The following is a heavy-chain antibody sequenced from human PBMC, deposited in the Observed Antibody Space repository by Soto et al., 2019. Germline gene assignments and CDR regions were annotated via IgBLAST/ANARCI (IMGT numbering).Heavy chain of an antibody. CDR2: IIPIFGTA. J-gene: IGHJ4*02. V-gene: IGHV1-69*13. Sequence: GASVKVSCKDSRVTFSSYAMSSLRHYTGQWLECMVGIIPIFGTANYAQKFQGRVTITADESTSKAYMELSSLRSEDTAVYYCAHYYYDSSGRPQGIDYWGQGTLVTVSS. CDR1: RVTFSSYA. D-gene: IGHD3-22*01. CDR3: AHYYYDSSGRPQGIDY.